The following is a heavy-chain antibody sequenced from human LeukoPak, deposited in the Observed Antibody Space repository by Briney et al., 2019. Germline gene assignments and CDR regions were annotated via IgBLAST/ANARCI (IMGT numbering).Heavy chain of an antibody. J-gene: IGHJ4*02. Sequence: PGGSLRPSCAAPGFTFNNYAMNWVRQAPGKGLEWVSVITSSGSTYYADSVKGRFTISRDNSKNTLYLQMNSLRAEDTAIYYCAKDLYGDYDFDCWGRGTLVTVSS. CDR3: AKDLYGDYDFDC. CDR2: ITSSGST. CDR1: GFTFNNYA. D-gene: IGHD4-17*01. V-gene: IGHV3-23*01.